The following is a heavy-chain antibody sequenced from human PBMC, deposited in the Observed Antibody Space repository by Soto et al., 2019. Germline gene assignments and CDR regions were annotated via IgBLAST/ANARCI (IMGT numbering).Heavy chain of an antibody. V-gene: IGHV3-21*01. CDR3: ARDPSMGRYSGYDWWFDP. CDR2: ISSSSSYI. Sequence: PGGSLRLSCAASGFTFSSYSMNWVRQAPGKGLEWVSSISSSSSYIYYADSVKGRFTISRDNAKNSLYLQMNSLRAEDTAVYYFARDPSMGRYSGYDWWFDPGGQGTLVTVSS. J-gene: IGHJ5*02. D-gene: IGHD5-12*01. CDR1: GFTFSSYS.